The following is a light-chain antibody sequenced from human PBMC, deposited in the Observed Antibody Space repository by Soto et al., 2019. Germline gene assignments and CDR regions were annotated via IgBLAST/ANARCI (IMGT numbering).Light chain of an antibody. J-gene: IGLJ1*01. Sequence: QSVLTQPPSASGTPGQRVTISCSGSSSHIGSNTVNWYQQLPGTAPKLLIYSNNQRPSGVPDRFSGSKSGTSASLAISVLQFEDEADYYCAAWDDSLNGRYVFGTGTKVTVL. CDR3: AAWDDSLNGRYV. CDR2: SNN. CDR1: SSHIGSNT. V-gene: IGLV1-44*01.